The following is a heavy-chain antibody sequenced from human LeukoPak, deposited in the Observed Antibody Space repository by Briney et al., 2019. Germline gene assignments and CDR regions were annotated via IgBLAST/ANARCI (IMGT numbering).Heavy chain of an antibody. CDR1: GFTFSSYA. D-gene: IGHD1-26*01. CDR3: ARTSGSDMYYFDY. CDR2: ISYDGSNK. V-gene: IGHV3-30-3*01. J-gene: IGHJ4*02. Sequence: GGSLRLSCAASGFTFSSYAMPWVRQAPGKGLGRVAVISYDGSNKYYADSVKGRFTISRDNSKNTLYLQMNSLRAEDTAVYYCARTSGSDMYYFDYWGQGTLVTVSS.